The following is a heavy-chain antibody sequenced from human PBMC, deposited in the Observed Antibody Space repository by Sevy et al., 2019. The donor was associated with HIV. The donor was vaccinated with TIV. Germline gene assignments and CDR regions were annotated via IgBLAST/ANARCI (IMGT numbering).Heavy chain of an antibody. CDR3: VRGLQTHCDRTAGPLDY. V-gene: IGHV3-13*01. J-gene: IGHJ4*02. CDR2: IGTLADT. CDR1: GFTFSGSD. D-gene: IGHD2-21*01. Sequence: GGSLRLSCAASGFTFSGSDMHWVRQVKGKGLEWISSIGTLADTFYADSVKGRLTISRDNAQSYLYLHMGSLKVGDTALYFCVRGLQTHCDRTAGPLDYWGQGTLVTVSS.